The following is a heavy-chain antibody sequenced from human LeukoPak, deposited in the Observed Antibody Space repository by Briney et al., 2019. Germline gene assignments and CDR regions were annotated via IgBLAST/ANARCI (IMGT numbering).Heavy chain of an antibody. J-gene: IGHJ4*02. CDR3: ARVPLVAARPSYYFDY. D-gene: IGHD6-6*01. Sequence: PSETLSLTCTVSDYSISSGYGYYWGWIRQPPGKGLEWIGTIHYSGSTYYNLSLKSRVTISVDTSKNQFSLKLSSVTAADTAVYYCARVPLVAARPSYYFDYWGQGTLVTVSS. V-gene: IGHV4-39*07. CDR1: DYSISSGYGYY. CDR2: IHYSGST.